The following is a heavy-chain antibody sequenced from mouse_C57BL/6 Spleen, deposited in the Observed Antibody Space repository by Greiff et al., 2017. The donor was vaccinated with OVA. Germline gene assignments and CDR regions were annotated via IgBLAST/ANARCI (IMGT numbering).Heavy chain of an antibody. CDR1: GYTFTSYW. CDR3: ARCYSNYGGAMDY. Sequence: VQLQQPGAELVKPGASVKMSCKASGYTFTSYWITWVKQRPGQGLEWIGDIYPGSGSTNYNEKFKSKATLTVDTSSSTAYMQLISLTSEDSAVYYCARCYSNYGGAMDYWGQGTSVTVSS. CDR2: IYPGSGST. V-gene: IGHV1-55*01. D-gene: IGHD2-5*01. J-gene: IGHJ4*01.